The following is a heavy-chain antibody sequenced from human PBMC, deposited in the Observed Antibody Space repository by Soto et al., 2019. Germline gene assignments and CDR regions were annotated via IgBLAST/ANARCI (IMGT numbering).Heavy chain of an antibody. CDR3: ARWDYDFWSGYYVGDY. D-gene: IGHD3-3*01. V-gene: IGHV4-34*01. CDR1: GGSFSGYY. CDR2: INHSGST. Sequence: QVQLQPWGAGRLKPSETLSLTCAVYGGSFSGYYWSWIRQPPGKGLEWIGEINHSGSTNYTPSLKSRVTISVDTSKNQFSLKLSSVTAADTAVYYCARWDYDFWSGYYVGDYWGQGTLVTVSS. J-gene: IGHJ4*02.